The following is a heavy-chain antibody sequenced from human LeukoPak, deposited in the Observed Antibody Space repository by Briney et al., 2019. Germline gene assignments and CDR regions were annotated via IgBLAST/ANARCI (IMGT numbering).Heavy chain of an antibody. D-gene: IGHD2-8*01. Sequence: GGSLRLSCAASGFTFSSYGMHWVRQAPGKGLEWVAFIRYDGSNKYYADSVKGRFTISRDNAKNSLFLQMNSLRAEDTAVYYCARDTKDYWGQGTLVTVSS. V-gene: IGHV3-30*02. CDR3: ARDTKDY. CDR2: IRYDGSNK. CDR1: GFTFSSYG. J-gene: IGHJ4*02.